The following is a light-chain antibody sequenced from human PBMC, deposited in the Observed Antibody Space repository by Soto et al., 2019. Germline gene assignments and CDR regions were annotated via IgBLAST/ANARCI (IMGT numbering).Light chain of an antibody. CDR3: PSYTNSFTYV. J-gene: IGLJ1*01. Sequence: QSALTQPASVSGSPGQSITIFCTGTSSDVGGYDYVSWYQQHPDKAPKLMIYEVTNRPSGVSNRFSGSKSGNTASLTISGLLAEDEADYYCPSYTNSFTYVFGTGTKLTVL. V-gene: IGLV2-14*01. CDR2: EVT. CDR1: SSDVGGYDY.